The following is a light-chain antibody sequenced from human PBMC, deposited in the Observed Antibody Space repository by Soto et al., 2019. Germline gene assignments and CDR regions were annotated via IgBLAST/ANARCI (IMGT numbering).Light chain of an antibody. CDR1: SSNIGAGYD. CDR2: GNS. J-gene: IGLJ2*01. Sequence: QTVVTQPPSVSGAPGQRVTISCTGSSSNIGAGYDVHWYQQLPGTAPKLRMYGNSNRPSGVPDRFSGSKSGTSASLAITGLQAEDEADYYCQSYDSGLSGVVFGGGTKVTVL. V-gene: IGLV1-40*01. CDR3: QSYDSGLSGVV.